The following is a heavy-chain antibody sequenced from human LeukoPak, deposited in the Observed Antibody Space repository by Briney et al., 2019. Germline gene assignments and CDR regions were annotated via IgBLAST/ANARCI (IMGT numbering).Heavy chain of an antibody. CDR1: GGTFSSYA. V-gene: IGHV1-69*04. D-gene: IGHD2-2*01. J-gene: IGHJ4*02. CDR2: IIPILGIA. CDR3: ARVSNSSAELVDY. Sequence: SVKVSCKASGGTFSSYAISWVRQAPGQGLEWMGRIIPILGIANYAQKFQGRVTITADKSTSTAYMELSSLRSEDTAVYYCARVSNSSAELVDYWGQGTLVTVSS.